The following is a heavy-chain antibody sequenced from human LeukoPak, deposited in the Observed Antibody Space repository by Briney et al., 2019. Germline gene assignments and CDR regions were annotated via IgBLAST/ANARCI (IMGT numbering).Heavy chain of an antibody. V-gene: IGHV3-7*01. CDR1: AFSLRDYW. J-gene: IGHJ4*02. CDR2: IKQDGSQK. D-gene: IGHD5-12*01. CDR3: LRDRGYSTYYC. Sequence: GGSLRLSCAASAFSLRDYWMNWVRQAPGKGLEWVASIKQDGSQKYYVDSVKGRFTISRDNAKNSLYLQMNTLRAEDTAVYYCLRDRGYSTYYCWGQGTLVTVSS.